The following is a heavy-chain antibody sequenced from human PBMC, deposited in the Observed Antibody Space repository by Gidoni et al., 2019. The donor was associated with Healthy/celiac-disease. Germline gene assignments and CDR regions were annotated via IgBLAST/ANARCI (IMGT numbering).Heavy chain of an antibody. Sequence: EVQLVESGGGLIQPGGSLRLSCAASGFPVRSNYMSWVRQAPGKGLEWVSVIYSGGSTYYADSVKGRFTISRDNSKNTLYLQMNSLRAEDTAVYYCARRGWLRQSSYWYFDLWGRGTLVTVSS. V-gene: IGHV3-53*01. D-gene: IGHD5-12*01. CDR2: IYSGGST. CDR1: GFPVRSNY. J-gene: IGHJ2*01. CDR3: ARRGWLRQSSYWYFDL.